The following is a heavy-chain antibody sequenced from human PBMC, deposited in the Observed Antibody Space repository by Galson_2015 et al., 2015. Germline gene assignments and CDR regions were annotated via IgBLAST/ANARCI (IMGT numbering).Heavy chain of an antibody. D-gene: IGHD2-15*01. V-gene: IGHV4-59*01. CDR2: IYYSGST. Sequence: ETLSLTCTVSGGSISSYYWSWIRQPPGKGLEWIGYIYYSGSTNYNPSLKSRVTISVDTSKNQFSLKLSSVTAADTAVYYCARDGIVGAFDIWGQGTMVTVSS. CDR1: GGSISSYY. J-gene: IGHJ3*02. CDR3: ARDGIVGAFDI.